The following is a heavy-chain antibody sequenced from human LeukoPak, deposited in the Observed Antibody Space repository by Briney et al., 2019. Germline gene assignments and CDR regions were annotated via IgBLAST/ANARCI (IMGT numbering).Heavy chain of an antibody. CDR1: GYTFTSYY. CDR3: ARDTYNWNDNDAFDI. Sequence: GASVKVSCKASGYTFTSYYMHWVRQAPRQGLEWMGIINPSGGSTSYAQKFQGRVTMTRDTSTSTVYMELSSLRSEDTAVYYCARDTYNWNDNDAFDIWGQGTMVTVSS. CDR2: INPSGGST. V-gene: IGHV1-46*01. D-gene: IGHD1-20*01. J-gene: IGHJ3*02.